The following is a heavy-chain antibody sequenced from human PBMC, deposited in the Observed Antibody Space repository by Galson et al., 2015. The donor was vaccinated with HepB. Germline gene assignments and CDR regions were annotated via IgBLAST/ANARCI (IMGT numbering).Heavy chain of an antibody. Sequence: SLRLSCAASGFTFSTYEMNWVRQAPGKGLEWVSYISRSGSTIYYADSVKGRLTISRDNAKNSLYLQMNSLRAEDTAVYYCAREYYYESSGVLDYWGQGTPVTVST. J-gene: IGHJ4*02. V-gene: IGHV3-48*03. D-gene: IGHD3-22*01. CDR2: ISRSGSTI. CDR1: GFTFSTYE. CDR3: AREYYYESSGVLDY.